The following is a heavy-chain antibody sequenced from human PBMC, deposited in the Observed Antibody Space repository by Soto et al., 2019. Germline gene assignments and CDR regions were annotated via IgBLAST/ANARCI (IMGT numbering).Heavy chain of an antibody. CDR2: ISYDGSNK. J-gene: IGHJ4*02. CDR1: GFTFSSYA. CDR3: ARVPTVVTTAYYFDY. V-gene: IGHV3-30-3*01. D-gene: IGHD4-17*01. Sequence: QVQLVESGGGVVQPGRSLRLSCAASGFTFSSYAMHWVRQAPGKGLEWVAVISYDGSNKYYADSVKGRFTISRDNSKNTLSLQMNGLRAEDTAVYYCARVPTVVTTAYYFDYWGQGTLVTVSS.